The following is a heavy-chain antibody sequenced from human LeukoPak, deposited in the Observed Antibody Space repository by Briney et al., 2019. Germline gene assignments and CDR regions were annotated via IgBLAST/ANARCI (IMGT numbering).Heavy chain of an antibody. J-gene: IGHJ4*02. CDR2: IANDGSDK. CDR1: GFTFSRYG. CDR3: AKASPQYYGSGASKFFFES. Sequence: GGSLRLSCAASGFTFSRYGMHWVRQAPGKGLEWVAFIANDGSDKDYADSVKGRFTISRDNSKNTLFLQMNSLRPEDTAVYYCAKASPQYYGSGASKFFFESWGQGTLVPVSS. V-gene: IGHV3-30*02. D-gene: IGHD3-10*01.